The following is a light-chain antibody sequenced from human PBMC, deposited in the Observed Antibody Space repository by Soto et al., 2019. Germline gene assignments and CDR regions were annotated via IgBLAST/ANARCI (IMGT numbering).Light chain of an antibody. CDR2: KAS. V-gene: IGKV1-5*03. CDR3: QRYNDYALT. J-gene: IGKJ4*01. CDR1: QSISSW. Sequence: DIQMTQSPSTLSASVGDRVTITCRASQSISSWLAWYQQKPGKAPKLLVYKASSLQSGVPSRFSGSGSGTEFTRTISSLQPDDFAAYCCQRYNDYALTCGGGTRVEIK.